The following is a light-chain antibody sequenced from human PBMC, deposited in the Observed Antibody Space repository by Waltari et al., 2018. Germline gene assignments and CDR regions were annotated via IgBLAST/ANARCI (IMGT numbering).Light chain of an antibody. CDR3: QPYYNIPRK. Sequence: DIQMSQSPSSLSASVVDRVTITCRASQAIRDSLAWYQQKPGKAPKLLLYGSSRLDSGVPFRFSGSGSGTDFTLTITSLQPEDFATYYCQPYYNIPRKFGQGTKVEVK. V-gene: IGKV1-NL1*01. CDR1: QAIRDS. CDR2: GSS. J-gene: IGKJ1*01.